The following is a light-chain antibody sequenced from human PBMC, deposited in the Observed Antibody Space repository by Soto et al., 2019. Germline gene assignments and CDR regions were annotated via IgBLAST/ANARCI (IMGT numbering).Light chain of an antibody. Sequence: AIQMTQFPSSLSASVGYRVSITCLASQGIRNDLGWYQQKSGRAPKLLIFGASTLQSGVPSRFSGSGSGTDFTLTISSLQPEDFATYYCLHDYNYPYTFGQGTKVDIK. CDR2: GAS. CDR3: LHDYNYPYT. J-gene: IGKJ2*01. V-gene: IGKV1-6*01. CDR1: QGIRND.